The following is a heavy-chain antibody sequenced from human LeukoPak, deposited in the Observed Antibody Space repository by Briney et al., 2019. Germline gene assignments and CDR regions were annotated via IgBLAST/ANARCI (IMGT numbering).Heavy chain of an antibody. V-gene: IGHV3-21*01. D-gene: IGHD3-10*01. CDR1: GFTFSSYS. CDR3: ARDRLLWFGETYYFDY. CDR2: ISSSSSYI. J-gene: IGHJ4*02. Sequence: GGSLRLSCAASGFTFSSYSMNWVRQAPGKGLEWVSSISSSSSYIYYADSVKGRFTISRDNSKNTLYLQMNSLRAEDTAVYYCARDRLLWFGETYYFDYWGQGTLVTVSS.